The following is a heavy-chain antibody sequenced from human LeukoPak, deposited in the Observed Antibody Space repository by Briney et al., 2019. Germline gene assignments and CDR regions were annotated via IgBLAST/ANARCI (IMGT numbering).Heavy chain of an antibody. CDR1: GFTFDDYG. Sequence: PGGSLRLSCAASGFTFDDYGMSWVRQAPGKGLEWGSGINWNGGSTGYADSVKGRFTISRDNVKNSLYLQMNSLRAEDTAVYYCARARVMQWLTPDAFDIWGQGTMVTVSS. J-gene: IGHJ3*02. CDR2: INWNGGST. D-gene: IGHD6-19*01. CDR3: ARARVMQWLTPDAFDI. V-gene: IGHV3-20*04.